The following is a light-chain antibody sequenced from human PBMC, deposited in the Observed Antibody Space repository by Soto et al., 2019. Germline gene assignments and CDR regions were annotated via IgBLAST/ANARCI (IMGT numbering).Light chain of an antibody. CDR2: LSS. Sequence: DIQLTQSPSSLSASVGDRVTITCRASQTIATFLNWYQVKPGKAPKLLIYLSSNLQTGVPSRFSGSGSGTEFTLTITTLQPEDCATYYCQQSSSSPWLTFGGGTKVE. V-gene: IGKV1-39*01. CDR1: QTIATF. J-gene: IGKJ4*01. CDR3: QQSSSSPWLT.